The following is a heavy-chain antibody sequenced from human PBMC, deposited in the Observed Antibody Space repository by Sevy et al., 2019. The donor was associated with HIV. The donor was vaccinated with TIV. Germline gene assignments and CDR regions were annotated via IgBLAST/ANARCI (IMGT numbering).Heavy chain of an antibody. V-gene: IGHV2-5*01. D-gene: IGHD3-10*01. J-gene: IGHJ4*02. CDR3: AHRMVRDYYFDY. CDR1: GFSLSTSGVG. Sequence: SGPTLVNPTQTLTLTCTFSGFSLSTSGVGVAWIRQPPGKALEWLALIYWNDDKRYSPSLKSRLTITKDTSKNQVVLTMANMDPVDTATYYCAHRMVRDYYFDYWGQGTLVTVSS. CDR2: IYWNDDK.